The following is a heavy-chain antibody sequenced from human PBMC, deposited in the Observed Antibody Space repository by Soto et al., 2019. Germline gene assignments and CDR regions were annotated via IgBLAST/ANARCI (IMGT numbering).Heavy chain of an antibody. J-gene: IGHJ6*03. D-gene: IGHD5-18*01. CDR3: AKGQLSNYYYYYYMDV. V-gene: IGHV3-23*01. CDR2: ISGSGGST. Sequence: EVQLLESGGGLVQPGGSLRLSCAASGFTFSSYAMSWVRQAPGKGLEWVSAISGSGGSTYYADSVKGRFTISRDNSKNTLYLQMNSLRAEDTAVYYCAKGQLSNYYYYYYMDVWGKGTTVTVSS. CDR1: GFTFSSYA.